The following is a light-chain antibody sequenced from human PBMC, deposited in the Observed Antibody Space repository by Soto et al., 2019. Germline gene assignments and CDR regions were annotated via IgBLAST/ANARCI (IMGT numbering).Light chain of an antibody. J-gene: IGLJ1*01. CDR2: EVS. CDR3: SSDSISTGDL. CDR1: SSDVGGYNY. Sequence: QSVLTQPASVSGSPGQSITISCTGTSSDVGGYNYVSWYQQHPGKAPKLMIYEVSNRPSGVSNRFSGSRSGNTASLTMSGLQAEDEADYFCSSDSISTGDLFGTGTKVTVL. V-gene: IGLV2-14*01.